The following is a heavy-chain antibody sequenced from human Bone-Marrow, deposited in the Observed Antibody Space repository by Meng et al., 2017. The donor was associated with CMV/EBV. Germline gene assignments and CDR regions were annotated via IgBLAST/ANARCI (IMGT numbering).Heavy chain of an antibody. CDR3: AKDWRWQSPNYGMNV. CDR1: GFTFGTYW. Sequence: GESLKISCSASGFTFGTYWMSWVRQAPGKGLEWVSGINWNGGSTGYADSVKGRFTISRDNAKNSLYLQMNSLRAEDTAVYYCAKDWRWQSPNYGMNVWGQWTTVTVSS. V-gene: IGHV3-20*04. D-gene: IGHD4-23*01. J-gene: IGHJ6*02. CDR2: INWNGGST.